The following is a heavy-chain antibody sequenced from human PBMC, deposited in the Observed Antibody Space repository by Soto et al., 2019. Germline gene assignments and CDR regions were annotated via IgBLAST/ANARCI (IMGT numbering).Heavy chain of an antibody. J-gene: IGHJ3*02. Sequence: SETLSLTCAVYGGSFSGYYWSWIRQPPGKGLEWIGEINHSGSTNYNPSLKSRVTISVDTSKNQFSLKLSSVTAADTAVYYCARDKLLWSRGLDAFDIRGQGTMVTVSS. D-gene: IGHD3-10*01. CDR1: GGSFSGYY. CDR2: INHSGST. CDR3: ARDKLLWSRGLDAFDI. V-gene: IGHV4-34*01.